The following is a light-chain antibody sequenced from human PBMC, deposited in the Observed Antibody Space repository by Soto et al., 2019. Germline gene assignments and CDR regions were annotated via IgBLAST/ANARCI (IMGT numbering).Light chain of an antibody. V-gene: IGLV2-14*01. J-gene: IGLJ2*01. CDR1: SSDVVGYNY. CDR3: SSYTSSRTLV. CDR2: EVS. Sequence: QSALTQPASVSGSPGQSITISCTGTSSDVVGYNYVSWYQQHPGKAPKLMIYEVSNRPSGVSNRFSGSKSGNTASLTISGLQAEDEADYYCSSYTSSRTLVFGGGTKLTVL.